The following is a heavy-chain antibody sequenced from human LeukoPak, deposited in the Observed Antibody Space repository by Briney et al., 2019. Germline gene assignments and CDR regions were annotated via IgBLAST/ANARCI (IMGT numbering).Heavy chain of an antibody. V-gene: IGHV3-53*01. CDR3: ARDPTGLRGY. Sequence: GGSLRLSCAASGFTVSSNYMSWVRQAPGKGLEWVSVIYSGGSTYYADSVTGRFTISRDNSKNTLYLQMNSLRAEDTAVYYCARDPTGLRGYWGQGTLVTVSS. D-gene: IGHD3-16*01. CDR1: GFTVSSNY. J-gene: IGHJ4*02. CDR2: IYSGGST.